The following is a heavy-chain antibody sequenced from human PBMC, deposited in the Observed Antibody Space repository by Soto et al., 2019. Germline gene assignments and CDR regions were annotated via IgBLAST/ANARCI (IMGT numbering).Heavy chain of an antibody. CDR1: GGTFSSYA. J-gene: IGHJ6*02. V-gene: IGHV1-69*13. Sequence: SVKVSCKASGGTFSSYASSWVRQAPGQGLEWMGGIIPIFGTANYAQKFQGRVTITADESTSTAYMELSSLRSEDTAVYYCARDIAVAGTGMDVWGQGTTVTVSS. D-gene: IGHD6-19*01. CDR2: IIPIFGTA. CDR3: ARDIAVAGTGMDV.